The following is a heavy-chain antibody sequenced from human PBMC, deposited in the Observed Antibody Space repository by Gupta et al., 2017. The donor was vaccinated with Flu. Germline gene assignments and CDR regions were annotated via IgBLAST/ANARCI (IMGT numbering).Heavy chain of an antibody. CDR2: IKSKMDGEKT. V-gene: IGHV3-15*01. J-gene: IGHJ4*02. Sequence: EEQLVASGGGLVKPGGSLRLSCTVSRLSFTNAWMSWVRQAPGKGLEWIGRIKSKMDGEKTYYAEHVKGRFTIARDDSKNTLYLHMNSLQTEDTGMDYCAKDWRSSSSTDYWGPGTRGTVSS. CDR3: AKDWRSSSSTDY. D-gene: IGHD6-6*01. CDR1: RLSFTNAW.